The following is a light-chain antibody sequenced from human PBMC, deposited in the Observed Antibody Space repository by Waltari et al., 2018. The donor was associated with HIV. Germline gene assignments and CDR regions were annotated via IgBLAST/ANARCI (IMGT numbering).Light chain of an antibody. Sequence: QPALPQPASVSGSPGPSIIISGTGNSSDVGSYNFVSWYQQSPGRAPKLMIYEVSNRPSGVANRFSGSKSGNTASLTISGVQPEDEADYYCSSYTTRKTYVFGTGTTVTIL. V-gene: IGLV2-14*01. CDR1: SSDVGSYNF. CDR2: EVS. CDR3: SSYTTRKTYV. J-gene: IGLJ1*01.